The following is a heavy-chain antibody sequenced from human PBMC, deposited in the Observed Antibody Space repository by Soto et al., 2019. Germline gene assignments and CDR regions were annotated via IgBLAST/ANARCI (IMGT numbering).Heavy chain of an antibody. CDR1: GITYNTYA. Sequence: QVQLVQSGAEIKKPGASVKLSCKASGITYNTYAIHWVRQAPGQGLEWMGWINAGNGDTRYSQNFKGRVTLTRDTTASTVYMDMDSLKSGDTGVYYCARAISGYVTWGQGTLVTVSS. CDR3: ARAISGYVT. CDR2: INAGNGDT. J-gene: IGHJ4*02. D-gene: IGHD5-12*01. V-gene: IGHV1-3*01.